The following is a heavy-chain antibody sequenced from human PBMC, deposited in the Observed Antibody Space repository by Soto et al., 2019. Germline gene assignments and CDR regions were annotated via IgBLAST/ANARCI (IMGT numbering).Heavy chain of an antibody. J-gene: IGHJ4*02. Sequence: EVQLVESGGGLIQPGGSLRLSCAASGFTVSSNYMSWVRQAPGKGLEWVSVIYSGGSTYYADSVKGRFTISRDNSKNTLYLQMNSLRAEDTAVYYCARAIPYSGSYGAYYFDYWCQGTLVTVSS. CDR3: ARAIPYSGSYGAYYFDY. CDR1: GFTVSSNY. CDR2: IYSGGST. V-gene: IGHV3-53*01. D-gene: IGHD1-26*01.